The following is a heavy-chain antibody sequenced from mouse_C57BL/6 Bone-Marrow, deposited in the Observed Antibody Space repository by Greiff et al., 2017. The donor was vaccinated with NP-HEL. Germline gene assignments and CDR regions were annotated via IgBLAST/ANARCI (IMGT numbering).Heavy chain of an antibody. V-gene: IGHV1-64*01. D-gene: IGHD1-3*01. CDR3: ARVQGSAWFAY. J-gene: IGHJ3*01. CDR1: GYTFTSYW. CDR2: IHPNSGST. Sequence: QVQLQQPGAELVKPGASVKLSCKASGYTFTSYWMHWVKQRPGQGLEWIGMIHPNSGSTNYNEKFKSKATLTVDKSSSTAYMQLSSLTSEDSAVCYCARVQGSAWFAYWGQGTLVTVSA.